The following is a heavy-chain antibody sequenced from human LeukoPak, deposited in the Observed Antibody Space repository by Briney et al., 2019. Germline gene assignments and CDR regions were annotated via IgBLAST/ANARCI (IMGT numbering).Heavy chain of an antibody. CDR1: GGSISSSSYY. J-gene: IGHJ4*02. CDR2: IYYSGST. V-gene: IGHV4-39*01. Sequence: SETLSLTCTVSGGSISSSSYYWGWLRQPPGKGLEWIVSIYYSGSTYYNPSLKSRVTISVDTSKNQFSLKLSSVTAADTAVYYCARVQRWELLSAAYYFDYWGQGTLVTVSS. D-gene: IGHD1-26*01. CDR3: ARVQRWELLSAAYYFDY.